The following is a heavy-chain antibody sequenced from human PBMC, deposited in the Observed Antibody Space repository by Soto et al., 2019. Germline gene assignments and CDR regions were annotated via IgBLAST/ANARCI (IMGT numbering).Heavy chain of an antibody. J-gene: IGHJ6*02. V-gene: IGHV5-51*01. D-gene: IGHD6-13*01. CDR3: ARPRSSSRHYYRLAV. CDR1: GYSFTTYW. CDR2: IYPGDSDT. Sequence: GESLKISCKGSGYSFTTYWIGWVRQMPGKGLECMGIIYPGDSDTRYSPSFQGQVTISADRSISTAYLQWSSLKASDTAVYYCARPRSSSRHYYRLAVWGQGTTVTVSS.